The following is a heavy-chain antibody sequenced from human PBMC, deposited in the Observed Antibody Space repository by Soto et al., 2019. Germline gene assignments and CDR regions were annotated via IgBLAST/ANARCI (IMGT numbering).Heavy chain of an antibody. Sequence: VGSLRLSCAASGFTFSSYWMHWVRQAPGKGLVWVSRINSDGSSTSYADSVKGRFTISRDNAKNTLYLQMNSLRAEDTAVYYCARDGYDFWKNYYYYGMDVWGQGTTVTVSS. J-gene: IGHJ6*02. D-gene: IGHD3-3*01. V-gene: IGHV3-74*01. CDR3: ARDGYDFWKNYYYYGMDV. CDR1: GFTFSSYW. CDR2: INSDGSST.